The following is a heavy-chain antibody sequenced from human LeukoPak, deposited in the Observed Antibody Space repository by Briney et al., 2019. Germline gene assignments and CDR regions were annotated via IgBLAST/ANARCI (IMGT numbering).Heavy chain of an antibody. CDR3: ATSSLRITMIVVVPGAFDI. CDR1: GFTFSSYG. CDR2: IRYDGSNK. Sequence: PGGSLRLSCAASGFTFSSYGMHWVRQAPGKGLEWVAFIRYDGSNKYYADSVKGRFTISRDNSKNTLYLQMNSLRAEDTAVYYCATSSLRITMIVVVPGAFDIWGQGTMVTVSS. J-gene: IGHJ3*02. V-gene: IGHV3-30*02. D-gene: IGHD3-22*01.